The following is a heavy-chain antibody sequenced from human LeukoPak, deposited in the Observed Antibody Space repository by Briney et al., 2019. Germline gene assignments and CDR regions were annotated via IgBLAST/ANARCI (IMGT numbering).Heavy chain of an antibody. J-gene: IGHJ4*02. Sequence: GGSLRLSCAASGFTFSSYEMNWVRQAPGKGLEWVSYISSSGSMIYYADSVKGRFTISRDNSKNTLYLQMNSLRAEDTAVYYCAKDGGPNYCSSTRCYQYYFDYWGQGTLVTVSS. CDR2: ISSSGSMI. V-gene: IGHV3-48*03. D-gene: IGHD2-2*01. CDR3: AKDGGPNYCSSTRCYQYYFDY. CDR1: GFTFSSYE.